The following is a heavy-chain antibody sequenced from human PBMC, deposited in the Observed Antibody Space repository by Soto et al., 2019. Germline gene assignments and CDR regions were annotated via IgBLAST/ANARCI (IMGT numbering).Heavy chain of an antibody. D-gene: IGHD3-22*01. J-gene: IGHJ6*02. CDR1: GDTFSNHS. V-gene: IGHV1-69*13. CDR3: ARVGLDNSGSYWGYYYHAMDG. CDR2: IIPIFGTT. Sequence: GGSVKVSCKASGDTFSNHSITWVRQAPGQGPEWMGGIIPIFGTTDYAKKFQGRVTITADETTSTAYMELSSLRSEDTAIYYCARVGLDNSGSYWGYYYHAMDGWGQGTTVTVSS.